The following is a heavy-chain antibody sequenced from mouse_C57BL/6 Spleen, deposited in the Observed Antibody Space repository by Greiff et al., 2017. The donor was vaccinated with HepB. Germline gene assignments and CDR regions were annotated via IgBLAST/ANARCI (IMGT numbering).Heavy chain of an antibody. CDR3: ARGSSDSSGYEY. Sequence: EVQLQQSGPELVKPGASVKISCKASGYTFTDYYMNWVKQSHGKSLEWIGDINPNNGGTSYNQKFKGKATLTVDKSSSTAYMELRSLTSEDSAVYYCARGSSDSSGYEYWGQGTTLTVSS. V-gene: IGHV1-26*01. D-gene: IGHD3-2*02. CDR1: GYTFTDYY. J-gene: IGHJ2*01. CDR2: INPNNGGT.